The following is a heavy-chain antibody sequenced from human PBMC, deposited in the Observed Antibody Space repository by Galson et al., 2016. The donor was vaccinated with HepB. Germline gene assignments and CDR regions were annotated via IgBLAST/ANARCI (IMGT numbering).Heavy chain of an antibody. V-gene: IGHV2-5*01. D-gene: IGHD3-3*01. CDR3: ARLPSFWSSIAPS. J-gene: IGHJ5*02. CDR2: IYWNDDK. Sequence: PALVKPTQTLTLTCTFSGFSLTTRGEGVGWIRQPPGKALEWLALIYWNDDKRYSPSLKSRLTITRATSKNQVVLTVTNMDPVDAATYYCARLPSFWSSIAPSWGQGILVIVSS. CDR1: GFSLTTRGEG.